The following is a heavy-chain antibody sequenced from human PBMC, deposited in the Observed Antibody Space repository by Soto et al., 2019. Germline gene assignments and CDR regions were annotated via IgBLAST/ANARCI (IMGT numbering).Heavy chain of an antibody. D-gene: IGHD3-9*01. V-gene: IGHV3-30-3*01. J-gene: IGHJ4*02. CDR2: ISFDGNII. CDR3: ARTFDTITYYFDY. Sequence: GGSLRLSCAASEFSFSSYAMHWVRQAPGKGLEWVAVISFDGNIIHYADSVKGRFIISRDNSKNTLYLQMHSLSGEDTAVYYCARTFDTITYYFDYWGQGTLVTVSS. CDR1: EFSFSSYA.